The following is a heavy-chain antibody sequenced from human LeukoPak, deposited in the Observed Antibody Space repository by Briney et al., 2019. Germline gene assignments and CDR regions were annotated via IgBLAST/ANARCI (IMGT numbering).Heavy chain of an antibody. V-gene: IGHV3-30*18. J-gene: IGHJ3*02. CDR3: AKGTHYYDSSGYWGAFDI. Sequence: PGGSLRLSCAASGFTFSSNDIHWVRQAPGKGLEWVVVISYDGGNKYYADSVKGRFAISRDNSKNTLYLQMNSLRAGDTAVYYCAKGTHYYDSSGYWGAFDIWGQGTMVTVSS. CDR2: ISYDGGNK. CDR1: GFTFSSND. D-gene: IGHD3-22*01.